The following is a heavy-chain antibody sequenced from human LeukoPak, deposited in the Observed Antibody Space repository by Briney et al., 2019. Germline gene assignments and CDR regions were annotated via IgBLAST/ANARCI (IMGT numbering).Heavy chain of an antibody. CDR2: IYSGDSDI. CDR3: ARNMALDI. Sequence: GESLKISCQGSGYSFTTYWIAWVRQMPGKGLEWMGIIYSGDSDIRYSPSFQGQVTISADKSISTAYLQWSSLKASDTAMYYCARNMALDIWGQGTMVTVSS. CDR1: GYSFTTYW. V-gene: IGHV5-51*01. J-gene: IGHJ3*02.